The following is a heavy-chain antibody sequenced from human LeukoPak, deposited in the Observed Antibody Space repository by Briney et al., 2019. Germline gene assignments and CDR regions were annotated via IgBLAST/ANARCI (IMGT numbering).Heavy chain of an antibody. CDR1: GFTFSSYE. D-gene: IGHD3-22*01. J-gene: IGHJ4*02. CDR3: AKDTPTSTGYYDSSGYYLRAVDY. CDR2: ISSSGSTI. Sequence: GGSLRLSCAASGFTFSSYEMNWVRQAPGKGLEWVSYISSSGSTIYYADSVKGRFTISRDNAKNSLYLQMNSLRAEDTAVYYCAKDTPTSTGYYDSSGYYLRAVDYWGQGTLVTVSS. V-gene: IGHV3-48*03.